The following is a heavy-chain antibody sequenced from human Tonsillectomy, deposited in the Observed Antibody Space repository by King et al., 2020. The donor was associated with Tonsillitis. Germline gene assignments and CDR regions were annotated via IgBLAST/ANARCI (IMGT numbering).Heavy chain of an antibody. CDR1: GLSFSNYG. CDR2: IAYDGSYE. D-gene: IGHD3-16*01. CDR3: ARVGIGLSDWYFDL. J-gene: IGHJ2*01. Sequence: VQLVESGGGVVQPGRSLRLSCAASGLSFSNYGMHWVRQAPGKGLEWVALIAYDGSYENYADSVKGRFTISRDNSKNTLYLEMKSLRVEDTAVYYCARVGIGLSDWYFDLWGRGTLVTVSS. V-gene: IGHV3-30*03.